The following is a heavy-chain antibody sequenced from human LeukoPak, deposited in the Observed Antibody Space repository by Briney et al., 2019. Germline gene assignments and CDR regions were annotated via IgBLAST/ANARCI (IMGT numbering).Heavy chain of an antibody. Sequence: SETLSLTCTVSGGSISSYYWSRIRQPAGKGLEWIGRIYPSGSTNYNPSLKSRVTMSVDTSKNQFSLKLSSVTAADTAVYYCARDIIVVVPAAIHNWFDPWGQGTLVTVSS. V-gene: IGHV4-4*07. J-gene: IGHJ5*02. CDR2: IYPSGST. CDR3: ARDIIVVVPAAIHNWFDP. CDR1: GGSISSYY. D-gene: IGHD2-2*02.